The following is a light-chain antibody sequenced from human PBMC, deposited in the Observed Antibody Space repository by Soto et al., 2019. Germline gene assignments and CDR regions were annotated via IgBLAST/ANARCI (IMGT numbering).Light chain of an antibody. CDR3: QHYKTFPWT. CDR2: KAS. CDR1: QRISSW. Sequence: DIQITQSPSTLSASVGDRVTITCRASQRISSWLAWYQQKPGEAPKVLIYKASNLERRVPSRFSGSGSETDFNLTISNLQPEDFATYYCQHYKTFPWTFGQGTKVDIK. J-gene: IGKJ1*01. V-gene: IGKV1-5*03.